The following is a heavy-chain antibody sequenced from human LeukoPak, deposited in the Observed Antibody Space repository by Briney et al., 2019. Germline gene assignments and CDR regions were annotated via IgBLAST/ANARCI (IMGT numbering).Heavy chain of an antibody. Sequence: SETLSLTCTVSGGSISSSRYYWGWIRQPPGKGLEWIGSIYYSGSTYYNPSLKSRVTISVDTSKNQFSLKLSSVTAADTAVYYCARIVGATRPFDYWGQGTLVTVSS. D-gene: IGHD1-26*01. CDR3: ARIVGATRPFDY. CDR1: GGSISSSRYY. V-gene: IGHV4-39*01. CDR2: IYYSGST. J-gene: IGHJ4*02.